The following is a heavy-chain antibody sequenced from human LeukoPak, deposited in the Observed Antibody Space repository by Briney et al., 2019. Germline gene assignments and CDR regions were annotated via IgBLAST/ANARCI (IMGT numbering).Heavy chain of an antibody. CDR1: GGSISSSTYS. D-gene: IGHD3-22*01. CDR2: IYYSGST. CDR3: ARLNDRADAFDI. V-gene: IGHV4-39*07. Sequence: SETLSLTCTVSGGSISSSTYSWGWIRQPPGKGLEWIGTIYYSGSTYYNPSLKSRVTISVDTSRNQFSLKLTSVTAADTAVYYCARLNDRADAFDIWGQGTMVTVSS. J-gene: IGHJ3*02.